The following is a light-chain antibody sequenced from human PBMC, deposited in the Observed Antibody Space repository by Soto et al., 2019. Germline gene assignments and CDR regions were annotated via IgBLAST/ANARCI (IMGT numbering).Light chain of an antibody. V-gene: IGKV3-20*01. Sequence: EIVLTQSPGTLSLSPGERATLSCRASQSVSNNYLAWYQQKPGQAPRLLIYAAFSRATGIPDRFSGSGSGTDFTLTISRLEPEDFAVYYCQQYVSSRTFGQGTKVEIK. CDR3: QQYVSSRT. CDR1: QSVSNNY. CDR2: AAF. J-gene: IGKJ1*01.